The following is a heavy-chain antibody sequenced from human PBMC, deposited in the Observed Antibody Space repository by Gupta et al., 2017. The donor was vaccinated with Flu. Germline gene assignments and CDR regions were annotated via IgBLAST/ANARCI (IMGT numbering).Heavy chain of an antibody. CDR2: IIPILNIA. V-gene: IGHV1-69*02. CDR1: SSNT. CDR3: ARAPGVGAWEFDS. D-gene: IGHD1-26*01. J-gene: IGHJ5*01. Sequence: SSNTISWVRQAPGQGLEWMGRIIPILNIAKSAQEFQGRVTITADKSTTTAYMELSSLRSEDTAVYYCARAPGVGAWEFDSWGQGTLVTVS.